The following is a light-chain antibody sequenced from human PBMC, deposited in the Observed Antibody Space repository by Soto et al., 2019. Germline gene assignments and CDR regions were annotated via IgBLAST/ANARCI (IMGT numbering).Light chain of an antibody. CDR1: QSISTY. V-gene: IGKV1-39*01. Sequence: DIQMTQSPSSRSASVGDRVTITCRASQSISTYLNWYQQKPGKAPNLLIFAASTLQSGVPSRFSGSGSGTDFTLTIRSLQPEDFATYYCQQSYTAPLTFGGGTKVDNK. CDR2: AAS. J-gene: IGKJ4*01. CDR3: QQSYTAPLT.